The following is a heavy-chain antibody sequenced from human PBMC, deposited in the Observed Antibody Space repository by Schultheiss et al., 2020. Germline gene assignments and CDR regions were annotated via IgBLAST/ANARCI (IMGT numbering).Heavy chain of an antibody. CDR1: GYTFTSYG. CDR3: TRQRIAVAGLSN. J-gene: IGHJ4*02. Sequence: ASVKVSCKASGYTFTSYGISWVRQAPGQGLEWMGWISAYNGNTNYAQKLQGRVTMTRNTSISTAYMELSSLRSEDTAVYYCTRQRIAVAGLSNWGQGTLVTVSS. CDR2: ISAYNGNT. V-gene: IGHV1-18*01. D-gene: IGHD6-19*01.